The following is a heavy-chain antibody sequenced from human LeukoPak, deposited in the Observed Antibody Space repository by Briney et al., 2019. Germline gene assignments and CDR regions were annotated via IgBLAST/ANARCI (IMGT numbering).Heavy chain of an antibody. CDR2: IYTSGGT. V-gene: IGHV4-4*07. CDR1: GGSISSYY. Sequence: PSETLSLSCTGSGGSISSYYWSWIRQPAGKGLEWIGRIYTSGGTNYNPSLKSRVTMSVDTSKNQFSLKLSSVTAADTAVYYCARDLGRPGWPDSLFDYWGQGTLVTVSS. CDR3: ARDLGRPGWPDSLFDY. J-gene: IGHJ4*02. D-gene: IGHD6-19*01.